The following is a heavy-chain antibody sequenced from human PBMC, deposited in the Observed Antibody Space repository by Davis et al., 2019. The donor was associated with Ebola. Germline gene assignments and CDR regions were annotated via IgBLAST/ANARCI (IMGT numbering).Heavy chain of an antibody. J-gene: IGHJ3*02. CDR1: GFTFSRYG. V-gene: IGHV3-21*04. D-gene: IGHD3/OR15-3a*01. Sequence: GESLKIPCEASGFTFSRYGMHWVRQAPGKGLEWVSSIDKRSLHIYYADSVRGRFTISRDSAKNSAYLQMNSLRAEDTAVYFCARRGLTEDAFDMWGQGTLVTVSS. CDR2: IDKRSLHI. CDR3: ARRGLTEDAFDM.